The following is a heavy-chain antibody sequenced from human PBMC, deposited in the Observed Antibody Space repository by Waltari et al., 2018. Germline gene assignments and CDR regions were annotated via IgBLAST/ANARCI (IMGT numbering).Heavy chain of an antibody. D-gene: IGHD3-10*01. CDR1: GYTFTNYG. CDR3: ARDDKGGSWSWFDP. J-gene: IGHJ5*02. CDR2: ISPYNENR. V-gene: IGHV1-18*01. Sequence: QAQLVQSGPEVKEPGASVKVSCKASGYTFTNYGISWVRQAPGQGPEWMGWISPYNENRHYAQKVEGRVTMTTDTSTNIAYMELRSLRSDDTAVYYCARDDKGGSWSWFDPWGQGTLVTVSS.